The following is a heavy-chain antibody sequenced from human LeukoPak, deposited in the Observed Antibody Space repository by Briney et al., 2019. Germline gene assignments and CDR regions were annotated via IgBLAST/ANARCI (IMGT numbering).Heavy chain of an antibody. CDR3: AKTYSGSYYIVDD. Sequence: GGSLRLSCAASGFTFSGYAVHWVRQAPGKGLEWVAVILYDGSNKYYADSVKGRFSISRDNSKNTLYLQMNSLRAEDTAVYYCAKTYSGSYYIVDDWGQGTLVTVSS. D-gene: IGHD1-26*01. V-gene: IGHV3-30*18. J-gene: IGHJ4*02. CDR2: ILYDGSNK. CDR1: GFTFSGYA.